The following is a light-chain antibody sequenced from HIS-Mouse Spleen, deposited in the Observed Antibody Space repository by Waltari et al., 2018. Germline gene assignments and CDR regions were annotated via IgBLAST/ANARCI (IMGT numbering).Light chain of an antibody. Sequence: SYELTQPPSVSVSPGQTARITCSGDALPKKYAYWYQQKSGQAPVLGIYEDSKRPSGIAERFSGSSSGTMATLTISGAQVEDEADYYCYSTDSSGNHRVFGGGTKLTVL. J-gene: IGLJ2*01. V-gene: IGLV3-10*01. CDR1: ALPKKY. CDR2: EDS. CDR3: YSTDSSGNHRV.